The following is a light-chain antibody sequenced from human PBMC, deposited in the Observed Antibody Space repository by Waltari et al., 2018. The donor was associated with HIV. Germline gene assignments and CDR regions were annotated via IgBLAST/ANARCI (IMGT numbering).Light chain of an antibody. CDR1: SSDVAGYNY. J-gene: IGLJ2*01. CDR3: SSYAGSNNLV. CDR2: EVN. V-gene: IGLV2-8*01. Sequence: QSALTQPPSASGSPGQSVTISCTGTSSDVAGYNYVSWYQQHPGKAPKLMIYEVNKRPSGVPDRFFGSKSGNAASLTVSGLQAEDEADYYCSSYAGSNNLVFGGGTRLTVL.